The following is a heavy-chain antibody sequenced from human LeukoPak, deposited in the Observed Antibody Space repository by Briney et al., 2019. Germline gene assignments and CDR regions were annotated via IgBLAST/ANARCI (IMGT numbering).Heavy chain of an antibody. D-gene: IGHD6-19*01. J-gene: IGHJ6*02. CDR1: GGTFSSYA. Sequence: ASVKVSCKASGGTFSSYAISWVRQAPGQGFEWMGGIIPIFGTANYPQKFQGRVPITADESTSTAYMELSSLRSEDTSVDYCASTKGYSSGWRNYYYYYGMDVWGQGTTVTVSS. CDR2: IIPIFGTA. CDR3: ASTKGYSSGWRNYYYYYGMDV. V-gene: IGHV1-69*13.